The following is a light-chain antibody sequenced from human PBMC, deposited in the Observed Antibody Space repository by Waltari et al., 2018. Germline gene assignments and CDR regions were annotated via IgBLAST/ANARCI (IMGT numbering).Light chain of an antibody. CDR1: EDITNY. J-gene: IGKJ5*01. CDR3: QQYHDLPT. V-gene: IGKV1-33*01. Sequence: DIQMTQSPSSLSASVGDRVTITCQATEDITNYLNWYQQKQGKAPKLLIYEASNLETGVPSRFSGSGSGTDFTFAISSLQPEDVATYYCQQYHDLPTFGQGTRLEIK. CDR2: EAS.